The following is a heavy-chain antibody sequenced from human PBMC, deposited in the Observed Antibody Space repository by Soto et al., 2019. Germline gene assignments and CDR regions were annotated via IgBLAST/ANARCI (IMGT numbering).Heavy chain of an antibody. CDR2: ISGSGGST. CDR1: GFTFSSYA. D-gene: IGHD2-2*01. Sequence: EVQLLESGGGLVQPGGSLRLSCAASGFTFSSYAMSWVRQAPGKGLEWVSAISGSGGSTYYADSVKGRFTISRDNSKNPLYLQMNSLRAEDTAVYYCAKESYYCSSTSCYLDFWGQGTLGTVSS. CDR3: AKESYYCSSTSCYLDF. V-gene: IGHV3-23*01. J-gene: IGHJ4*02.